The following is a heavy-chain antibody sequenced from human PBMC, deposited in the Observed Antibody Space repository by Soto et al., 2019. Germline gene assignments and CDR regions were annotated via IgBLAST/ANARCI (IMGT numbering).Heavy chain of an antibody. Sequence: PGESLKISCNGSGYSFTSYWISWVRQMPGKGLEWMGGIDPSDSYTNYSPSFQGHVTISADKSISTAYLQWSSLKASDTAMYYCAREGRAGGWSYYYYYYGMDVWGQGTTVTVSS. CDR1: GYSFTSYW. CDR3: AREGRAGGWSYYYYYYGMDV. CDR2: IDPSDSYT. D-gene: IGHD6-19*01. V-gene: IGHV5-10-1*01. J-gene: IGHJ6*02.